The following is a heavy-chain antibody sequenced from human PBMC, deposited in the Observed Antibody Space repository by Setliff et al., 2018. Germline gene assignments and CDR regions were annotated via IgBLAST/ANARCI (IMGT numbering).Heavy chain of an antibody. V-gene: IGHV1-18*04. CDR2: INTYNGDT. Sequence: GASVKVSCKASGYTFTSYGISWVRQAPGQGLEWVGYINTYNGDTYYSQKLQGRVTMTTDTSTSTAYMELRSLRSDDTALYYCARLVRYCTRTSCQRTPGAEYWGQGTLVTVSS. CDR3: ARLVRYCTRTSCQRTPGAEY. CDR1: GYTFTSYG. J-gene: IGHJ4*02. D-gene: IGHD2-2*01.